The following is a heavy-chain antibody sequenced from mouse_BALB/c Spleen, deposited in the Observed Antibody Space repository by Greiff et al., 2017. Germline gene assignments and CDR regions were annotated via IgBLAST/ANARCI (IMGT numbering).Heavy chain of an antibody. V-gene: IGHV6-6*02. D-gene: IGHD1-1*01. Sequence: EVKLEESGGGLVQPGGSMKLSCVASGFTFSNYWMNWVRQSPEKGLEWVAEIRLKSNNYATHYAESVKGRFTISRDDSKSSVYLQMNNLRAEDTGIYYCTRNYGSSYWAMDYWGQGTSVTVSS. CDR1: GFTFSNYW. J-gene: IGHJ4*01. CDR3: TRNYGSSYWAMDY. CDR2: IRLKSNNYAT.